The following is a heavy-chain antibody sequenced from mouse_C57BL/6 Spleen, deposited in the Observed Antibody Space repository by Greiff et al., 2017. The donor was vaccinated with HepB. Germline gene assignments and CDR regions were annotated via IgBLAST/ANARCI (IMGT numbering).Heavy chain of an antibody. Sequence: QVQLQQSGAELVRPGASVTLSCKASGYTFTDYEMHWVKQTPVHGLEWIGAIDPETGGTAYNQKFKGKAILTADKSSSTAYMELRSLTSEDSAVYYCTRGGHGSGDYWGQGTTLTVSS. V-gene: IGHV1-15*01. CDR2: IDPETGGT. D-gene: IGHD1-1*01. CDR1: GYTFTDYE. J-gene: IGHJ2*01. CDR3: TRGGHGSGDY.